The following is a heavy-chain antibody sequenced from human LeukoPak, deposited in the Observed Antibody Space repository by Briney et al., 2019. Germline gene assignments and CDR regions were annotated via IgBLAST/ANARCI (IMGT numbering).Heavy chain of an antibody. CDR3: ARGLPTYYYVSSGSALDY. V-gene: IGHV4-30-2*01. J-gene: IGHJ4*02. CDR1: GVSISCGGYS. CDR2: IYHSGKT. Sequence: SETLSLTCAVSGVSISCGGYSWSWLRQPPGKGLEGIGSIYHSGKTYYKPSLKSRVTISVDRSKNQFSLKLSSVTAADTAVYYCARGLPTYYYVSSGSALDYWGQGTLVTVSS. D-gene: IGHD3-22*01.